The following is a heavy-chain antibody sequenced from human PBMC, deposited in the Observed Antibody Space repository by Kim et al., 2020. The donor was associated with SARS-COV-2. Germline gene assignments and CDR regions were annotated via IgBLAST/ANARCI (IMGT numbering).Heavy chain of an antibody. Sequence: TSHHPALKGRVTISVDTSKNQFSRKLSSVTAADTAVYYCARAGPPFYFDYWGQGTLVTVSS. J-gene: IGHJ4*02. CDR3: ARAGPPFYFDY. V-gene: IGHV4-39*01. CDR2: T.